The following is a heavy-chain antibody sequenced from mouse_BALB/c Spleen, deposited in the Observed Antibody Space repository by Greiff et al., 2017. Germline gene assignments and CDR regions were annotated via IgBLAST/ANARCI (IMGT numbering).Heavy chain of an antibody. Sequence: DVHLVESGGGLVKPGGSLKLSCAASGFTFSSYAMSWVRQTPEKRLEWVASISSGGSTYYPDSVKGRFTISRDNARNILYLQMSSLRSEDTAMYYCARGHGNYWYFDVWGAGTTVTVSS. CDR2: ISSGGST. CDR1: GFTFSSYA. CDR3: ARGHGNYWYFDV. D-gene: IGHD2-1*01. J-gene: IGHJ1*01. V-gene: IGHV5-6-5*01.